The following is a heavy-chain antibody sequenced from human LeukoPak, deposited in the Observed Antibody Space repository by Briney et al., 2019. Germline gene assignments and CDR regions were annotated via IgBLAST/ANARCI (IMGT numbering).Heavy chain of an antibody. V-gene: IGHV3-23*01. CDR2: ISGSGGST. J-gene: IGHJ4*02. CDR3: AKAGIVVVPAAHFDY. D-gene: IGHD2-2*01. CDR1: GFTFSSYG. Sequence: GGSLRLSCAASGFTFSSYGMSWVRQAPGKGLEWVSAISGSGGSTYYADSVKGRFTISRDNSKNTLYLQMNSLRAEDTAVYYCAKAGIVVVPAAHFDYWDQGTLVTVSS.